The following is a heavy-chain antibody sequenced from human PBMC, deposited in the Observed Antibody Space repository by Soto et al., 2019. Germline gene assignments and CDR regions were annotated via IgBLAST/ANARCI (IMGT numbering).Heavy chain of an antibody. D-gene: IGHD2-15*01. J-gene: IGHJ3*02. Sequence: EVQLVESGGGLVQPGGSLRLSCAASGFTVSSNYMSWVRQAPGKGLEWVSVIYSGGSTYYEDSVKGRFTITRHDPKNTRYLQMDSLRAEDTAVYYCARGLVVAPIWGAFDIWGQGTMVTVSS. CDR2: IYSGGST. V-gene: IGHV3-53*04. CDR3: ARGLVVAPIWGAFDI. CDR1: GFTVSSNY.